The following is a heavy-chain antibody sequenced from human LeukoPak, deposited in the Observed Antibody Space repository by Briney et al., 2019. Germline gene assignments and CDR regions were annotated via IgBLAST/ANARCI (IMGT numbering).Heavy chain of an antibody. Sequence: GRSLRLSCAASGFTFDDYAMHWVWQAPGKGLEWVSGISYNSGNIGYADSVKGRFTISRDNARDSLSLQMNSLRPEDTALYYCARGIFSGYNYRGHFDFWGQGTVVTVSS. V-gene: IGHV3-9*01. CDR1: GFTFDDYA. J-gene: IGHJ4*02. D-gene: IGHD5-24*01. CDR2: ISYNSGNI. CDR3: ARGIFSGYNYRGHFDF.